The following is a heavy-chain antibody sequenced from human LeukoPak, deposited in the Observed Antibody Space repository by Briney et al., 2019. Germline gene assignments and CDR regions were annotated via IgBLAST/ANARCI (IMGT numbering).Heavy chain of an antibody. CDR1: GFTFSSYA. Sequence: GGSLRLSCAASGFTFSSYAMHWVRQAPGKGLEWVAFIRYDGSNKYYADSVKGRFTISRDNSKNTLYLQMNSLRTEDTALYFCAKDRSSSWYSFDHWGQGTLVTVSS. V-gene: IGHV3-30*02. J-gene: IGHJ4*02. CDR3: AKDRSSSWYSFDH. CDR2: IRYDGSNK. D-gene: IGHD6-13*01.